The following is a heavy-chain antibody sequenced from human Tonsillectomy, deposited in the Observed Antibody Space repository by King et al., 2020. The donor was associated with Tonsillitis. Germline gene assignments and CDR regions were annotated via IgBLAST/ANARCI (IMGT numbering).Heavy chain of an antibody. V-gene: IGHV5-51*01. CDR2: IYPGDSDT. CDR3: ARQGGLYYYDSRGYSLDY. J-gene: IGHJ4*02. Sequence: QLVQSGAEVKKPGESLKISCKGSGYSFTTYWIGWVRQMPGKGLEWMGIIYPGDSDTRYSPSFQGQVTISADKSISTAYLQWSSLKASDTAMYYCARQGGLYYYDSRGYSLDYWGQGTLDTVSS. D-gene: IGHD3-22*01. CDR1: GYSFTTYW.